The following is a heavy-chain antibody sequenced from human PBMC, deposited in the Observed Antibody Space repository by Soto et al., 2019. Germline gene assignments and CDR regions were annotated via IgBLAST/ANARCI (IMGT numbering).Heavy chain of an antibody. Sequence: QVQLVESGGGLVKPGGSLRLSCAASGITFSDCYMNWIRQAPGKGLEWVSYMSSSGDSINYAGSVRGRFTVSSDNAKNSLYLQMNSPRAEDTAMYYCARVRFGQWGYAMDVWGQGTTVTVSS. J-gene: IGHJ6*02. V-gene: IGHV3-11*01. CDR1: GITFSDCY. CDR3: ARVRFGQWGYAMDV. D-gene: IGHD3-10*01. CDR2: MSSSGDSI.